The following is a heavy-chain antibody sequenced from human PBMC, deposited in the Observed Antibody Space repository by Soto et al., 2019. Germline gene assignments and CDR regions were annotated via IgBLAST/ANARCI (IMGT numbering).Heavy chain of an antibody. CDR2: INHSRST. V-gene: IGHV4-34*01. D-gene: IGHD2-2*01. CDR3: AREGTTSRFDP. J-gene: IGHJ5*02. Sequence: QVLLQQWGAGLLKPSETLSLTCAVYGGSFSGFYWSWIRQPPGKGLEWIGEINHSRSTNYNPSLKGRVIISVDTSKSQFSLKLSSLTAADTAVYYCAREGTTSRFDPWGQGTLVTVSS. CDR1: GGSFSGFY.